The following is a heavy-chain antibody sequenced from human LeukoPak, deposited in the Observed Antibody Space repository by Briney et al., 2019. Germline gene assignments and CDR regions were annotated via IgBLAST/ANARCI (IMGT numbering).Heavy chain of an antibody. CDR3: ATTVDTAAGPY. V-gene: IGHV3-7*01. J-gene: IGHJ4*02. CDR1: GFSFSSYW. D-gene: IGHD5-18*01. Sequence: PGGSLRLSCAASGFSFSSYWMTWVRQAAGQGLKGVANIKGDGSAQFYVDSVKGRFAISRDNARNSLYLHMNSLRDEDTAVYYCATTVDTAAGPYWGQGTLVTVSS. CDR2: IKGDGSAQ.